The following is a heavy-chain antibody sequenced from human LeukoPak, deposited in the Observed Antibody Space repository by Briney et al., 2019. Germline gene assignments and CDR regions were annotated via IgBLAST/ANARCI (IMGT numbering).Heavy chain of an antibody. Sequence: GRSLRLSCAASGFIFSNYAVHWVRQAPGKGLEWVSYISSSGRAIYYADSVKGRFTVSRDNAKNSLYLQMNSLRAEDTAVYYCARCPRWAHFDYWGQGTLVTVSS. CDR1: GFIFSNYA. CDR3: ARCPRWAHFDY. V-gene: IGHV3-48*03. J-gene: IGHJ4*02. D-gene: IGHD4-23*01. CDR2: ISSSGRAI.